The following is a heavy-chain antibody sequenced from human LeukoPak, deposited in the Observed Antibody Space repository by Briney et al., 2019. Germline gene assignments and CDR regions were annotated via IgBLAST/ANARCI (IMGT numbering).Heavy chain of an antibody. CDR1: GFTFSTFS. Sequence: GGSLRLSCAVSGFTFSTFSMNWVRQAPGKGLEWVSSISSGSTYTYYADSVKGRFTISRDNAKNSLYLQMNSLRAEDTAVYYCARDAYCSSTSCKEYFDLWGRGTLVTVSS. CDR3: ARDAYCSSTSCKEYFDL. V-gene: IGHV3-21*01. J-gene: IGHJ2*01. CDR2: ISSGSTYT. D-gene: IGHD2-2*01.